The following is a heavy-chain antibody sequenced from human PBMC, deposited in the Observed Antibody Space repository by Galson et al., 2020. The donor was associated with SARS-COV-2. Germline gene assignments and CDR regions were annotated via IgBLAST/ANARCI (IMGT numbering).Heavy chain of an antibody. CDR1: GYTFTSYG. CDR2: ISAYNGNT. CDR3: ARDRRWSSGWYGADFDP. J-gene: IGHJ5*02. V-gene: IGHV1-18*01. D-gene: IGHD6-19*01. Sequence: ASVPVSCKASGYTFTSYGISWVRQAPGQGLEWMGWISAYNGNTNYAQKLQGRVTMTTDTSTSTAYMELRSLRSDDTAVYYCARDRRWSSGWYGADFDPWGQGTLVTVSS.